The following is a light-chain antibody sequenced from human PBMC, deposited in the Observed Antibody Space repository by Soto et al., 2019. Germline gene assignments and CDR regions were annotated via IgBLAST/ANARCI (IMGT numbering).Light chain of an antibody. CDR2: EVS. J-gene: IGLJ3*02. CDR1: SSDIGTYNY. CDR3: ISNAGSNNLV. Sequence: QSVLTQPASVSGSPGQSVTISCTGTSSDIGTYNYVSWYQQHPGKAPKVMIYEVSKRPSGVSDRFSGSKSGNTASLTVSGLQAEDEADYYGISNAGSNNLVFGGGTKVTVL. V-gene: IGLV2-8*01.